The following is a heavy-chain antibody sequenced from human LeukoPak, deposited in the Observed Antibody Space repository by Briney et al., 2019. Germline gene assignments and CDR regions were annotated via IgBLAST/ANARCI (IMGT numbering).Heavy chain of an antibody. J-gene: IGHJ6*02. CDR1: GFTFSSCA. V-gene: IGHV3-23*01. Sequence: GGSLRLSCAASGFTFSSCAMSWVRQAPGKGLVWVSSISGSGASTYYADSVKGRFTFSRDNYKNTLYLQMNSLRAEDTAVYFCAKGENYFYYSGMDVWGQGTTVTVSS. CDR3: AKGENYFYYSGMDV. CDR2: ISGSGAST.